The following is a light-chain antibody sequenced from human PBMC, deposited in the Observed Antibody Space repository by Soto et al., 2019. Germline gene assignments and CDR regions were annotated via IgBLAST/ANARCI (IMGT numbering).Light chain of an antibody. CDR1: QSIGSS. CDR2: DAS. V-gene: IGKV1-5*01. J-gene: IGKJ2*01. CDR3: QQYNSYGT. Sequence: DIQMTQSPSSLSASVGDRVTITCRASQSIGSSVAWYQQKPGKGPKLLIYDASTLESGVPSRFSGSGFGTDFALTISSLQPDDVATFYCQQYNSYGTFGQGTKLEIK.